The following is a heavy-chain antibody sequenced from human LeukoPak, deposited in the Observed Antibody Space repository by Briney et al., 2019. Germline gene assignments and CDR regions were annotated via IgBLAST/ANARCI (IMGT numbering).Heavy chain of an antibody. Sequence: SETLSLTCTVSGVSISSYYWSWIRQPARKGLEWIGRIYTCWSTNYHPSLKSRVTMSVDTSKNQFSLKLSSVTTADTAVYYCARDGDSGSYIDYWGQGTMVTVSS. CDR2: IYTCWST. D-gene: IGHD1-26*01. CDR1: GVSISSYY. J-gene: IGHJ4*02. CDR3: ARDGDSGSYIDY. V-gene: IGHV4-4*07.